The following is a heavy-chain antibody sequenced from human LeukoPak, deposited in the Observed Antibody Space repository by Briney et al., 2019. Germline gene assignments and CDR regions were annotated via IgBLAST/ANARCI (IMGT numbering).Heavy chain of an antibody. Sequence: GESLKISCKGSGYSFTSYWIGWVRQMPGKGLEWMGIIYPGDSDTRYSPSFQGQVTISADKPPSTAYLQWSSLKASDTAMYYCARSREVATIPHFDYWGQGTLVTVSS. CDR3: ARSREVATIPHFDY. J-gene: IGHJ4*02. CDR1: GYSFTSYW. V-gene: IGHV5-51*04. CDR2: IYPGDSDT. D-gene: IGHD5-12*01.